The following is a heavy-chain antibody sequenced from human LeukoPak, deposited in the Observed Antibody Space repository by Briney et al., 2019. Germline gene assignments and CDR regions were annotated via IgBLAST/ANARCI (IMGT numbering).Heavy chain of an antibody. CDR1: GDSISSSSYC. V-gene: IGHV4-39*01. J-gene: IGHJ3*02. CDR2: IYNSANT. Sequence: SETLSLTCTVSGDSISSSSYCWDWIRQPPGKGLEWIGNIYNSANTHYNPSLKTRITMSVDTSKNQFSLKLYSVTAADTGIYYCARHSRSAYTGYENAFDIWGQGTMVTVSS. D-gene: IGHD5-12*01. CDR3: ARHSRSAYTGYENAFDI.